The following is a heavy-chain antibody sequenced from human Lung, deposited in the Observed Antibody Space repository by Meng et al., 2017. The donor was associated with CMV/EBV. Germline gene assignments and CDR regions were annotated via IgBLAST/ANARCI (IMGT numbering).Heavy chain of an antibody. Sequence: GESLKISCEASGFTFSDHWMSWVRQAPGKGLEWVANIKEDGSETYYLESVKGRFTISRDNANNSLYLQMSSLRAEDTALYYCVRDWKYSWGQGTLVTVSS. CDR1: GFTFSDHW. D-gene: IGHD1-1*01. CDR2: IKEDGSET. J-gene: IGHJ4*02. CDR3: VRDWKYS. V-gene: IGHV3-7*01.